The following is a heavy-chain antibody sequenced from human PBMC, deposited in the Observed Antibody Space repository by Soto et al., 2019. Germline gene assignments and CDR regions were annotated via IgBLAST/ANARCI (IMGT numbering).Heavy chain of an antibody. CDR1: GGSISSGDYY. Sequence: QVQLQESGPGLVKPSQTLSLTCTVSGGSISSGDYYWSWIRQPPGKGLEWIGYIYYSGSTYYNPSLESRVTISVDTSKNQFSLKLSSVTAADTAVYYCARVGKLERRFYYYYGMDVWGQGTTVTVSS. CDR3: ARVGKLERRFYYYYGMDV. D-gene: IGHD1-1*01. CDR2: IYYSGST. V-gene: IGHV4-30-4*01. J-gene: IGHJ6*02.